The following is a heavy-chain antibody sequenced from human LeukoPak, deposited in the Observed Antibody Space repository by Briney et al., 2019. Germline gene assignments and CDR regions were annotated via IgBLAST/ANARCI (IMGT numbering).Heavy chain of an antibody. CDR2: IYYSGST. V-gene: IGHV4-59*01. CDR3: ARESGSYSLGYYYYYYGMDA. D-gene: IGHD1-26*01. CDR1: GGSISSYY. Sequence: ASETLSLTCTVSGGSISSYYWSWIRQPPGKGLEWIGYIYYSGSTNYNPSLKSRVTISVDTSKNQFSLKLSSVTAADTAVYYCARESGSYSLGYYYYYYGMDAWGQGATVTVSS. J-gene: IGHJ6*02.